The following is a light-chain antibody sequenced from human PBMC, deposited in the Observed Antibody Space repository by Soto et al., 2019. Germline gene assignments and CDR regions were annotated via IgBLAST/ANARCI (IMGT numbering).Light chain of an antibody. J-gene: IGLJ2*01. CDR1: ISNIGSNF. Sequence: QSVLTQPPSASGTPGQRVTISCSGSISNIGSNFIYWYQQLPGTAPKLLIYRNNERPSGVPDRFSGSKSGTSAYLAISGLRSEDEAEYHCAAWDDSLSGVVFGGGTKLTVL. CDR2: RNN. CDR3: AAWDDSLSGVV. V-gene: IGLV1-47*01.